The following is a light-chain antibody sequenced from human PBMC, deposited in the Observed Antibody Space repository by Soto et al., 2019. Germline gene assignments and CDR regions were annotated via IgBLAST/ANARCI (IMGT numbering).Light chain of an antibody. CDR1: QSVSSK. CDR2: GAS. Sequence: IVMTQSPTTLSLSPGERATLSCRASQSVSSKLAWYQQRTGQAPRLLIYGASTRATGIPARFSGSGYGTEFTLTISSLQSEDFAVYYCQNYNDWPLTFGGGTKVDIK. CDR3: QNYNDWPLT. V-gene: IGKV3-15*01. J-gene: IGKJ4*01.